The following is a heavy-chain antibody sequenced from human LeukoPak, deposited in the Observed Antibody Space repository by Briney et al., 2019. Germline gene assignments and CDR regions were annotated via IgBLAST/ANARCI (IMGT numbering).Heavy chain of an antibody. D-gene: IGHD1-14*01. V-gene: IGHV4-59*01. CDR3: ARASTTFDD. Sequence: PSETLSLTCTVSGGSISSYYWSWIRQPPGKGLEWIGYIYYSGSTNYNPSLKSRVTISVDTSKNQFSLKLSSVTAADTAVYFCARASTTFDDWGQGTLVTVSS. J-gene: IGHJ4*02. CDR1: GGSISSYY. CDR2: IYYSGST.